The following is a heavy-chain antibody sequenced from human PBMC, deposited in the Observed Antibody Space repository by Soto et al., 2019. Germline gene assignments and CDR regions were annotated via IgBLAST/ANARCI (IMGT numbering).Heavy chain of an antibody. Sequence: VQLVESGGGLIQPGGSLRLSCAASGFTVSNNHMTWVRQPAGKGLELVSFVHGGGSTSYADSVKGGFTISIDNSKNTLYLQMDSLRAEDTAIYYCEGRLTTAASLDYWGRGTLVTVSS. CDR1: GFTVSNNH. V-gene: IGHV3-53*01. D-gene: IGHD3-16*01. CDR2: VHGGGST. J-gene: IGHJ4*02. CDR3: EGRLTTAASLDY.